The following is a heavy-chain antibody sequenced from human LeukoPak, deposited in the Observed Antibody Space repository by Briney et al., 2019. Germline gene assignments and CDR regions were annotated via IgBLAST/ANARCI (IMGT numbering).Heavy chain of an antibody. CDR2: ISFNERT. V-gene: IGHV4-39*01. D-gene: IGHD3-16*01. CDR3: ARHVESLGAGFPFDC. J-gene: IGHJ4*02. CDR1: GDAISSRSYY. Sequence: SETLSLTCTVSGDAISSRSYYWGWIRQPPGKVLEWIGTISFNERTYYNPSLKSRVSISGDTSKNQFSLRLSSVTAADTAMYYCARHVESLGAGFPFDCWGQGTLVTVSS.